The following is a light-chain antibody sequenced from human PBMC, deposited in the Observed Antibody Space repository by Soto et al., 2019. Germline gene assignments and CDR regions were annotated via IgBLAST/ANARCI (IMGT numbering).Light chain of an antibody. CDR1: QSVSSY. CDR2: DAS. Sequence: EIVLTQSPATLSLSPGERATLSCRASQSVSSYLAWYQQKPGQAPRLLIYDASNRATGIPARFSGSGSGTDFTLTISSLEPEDFAVDYCQQRSNWRSTFGQGTKLEIK. V-gene: IGKV3-11*01. J-gene: IGKJ2*02. CDR3: QQRSNWRST.